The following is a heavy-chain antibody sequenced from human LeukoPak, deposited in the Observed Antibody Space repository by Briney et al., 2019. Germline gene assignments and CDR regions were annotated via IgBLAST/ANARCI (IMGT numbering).Heavy chain of an antibody. Sequence: ASVKVSCKASGYTFTSYGISWVRQAPGQGLEWMGWISAYNGNTNYAQKLQGRVTMTTDTSTSTAYMELRSLRSDDTAVYYCARDYYYNSSGYFDYWGQGTLVTVSS. CDR3: ARDYYYNSSGYFDY. D-gene: IGHD3-22*01. CDR1: GYTFTSYG. J-gene: IGHJ4*02. CDR2: ISAYNGNT. V-gene: IGHV1-18*01.